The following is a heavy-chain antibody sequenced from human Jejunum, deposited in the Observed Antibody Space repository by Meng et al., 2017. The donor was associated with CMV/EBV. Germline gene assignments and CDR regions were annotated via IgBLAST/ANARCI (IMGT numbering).Heavy chain of an antibody. CDR1: SYA. CDR2: ISASGVSA. J-gene: IGHJ6*02. Sequence: SYAMTWVRQAPGKGLDWVSTISASGVSAYYADSAKGRFTISRDNSKNTLYLQINSLRADDTAVYYCAKVLNPPRMRFSYYGMDVWGQGTTVTVSS. CDR3: AKVLNPPRMRFSYYGMDV. V-gene: IGHV3-23*01. D-gene: IGHD3-10*01.